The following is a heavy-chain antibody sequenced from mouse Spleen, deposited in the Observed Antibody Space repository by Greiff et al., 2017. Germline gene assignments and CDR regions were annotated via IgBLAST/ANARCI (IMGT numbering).Heavy chain of an antibody. CDR3: ARGVIYYGNYAYAMGY. CDR1: GYTFTSYW. V-gene: IGHV1-64*01. Sequence: QVQLQQPGAELVKPGASVKLSCKASGYTFTSYWMHWVKQRPGQGLEWIGMIHPNSGSTKYNEKFKSKATLTVDKSSSTAYMQLSSLTSEDSAVYYCARGVIYYGNYAYAMGYWGQGTSVTVSS. J-gene: IGHJ4*01. D-gene: IGHD2-1*01. CDR2: IHPNSGST.